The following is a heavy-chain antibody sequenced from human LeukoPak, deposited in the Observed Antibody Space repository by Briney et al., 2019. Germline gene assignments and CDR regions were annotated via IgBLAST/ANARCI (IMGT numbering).Heavy chain of an antibody. J-gene: IGHJ4*02. CDR2: ISGSGGST. D-gene: IGHD5-12*01. Sequence: GGSLRLSCAASGFTFSNYGMNWVRQAPGKGLEWVSAISGSGGSTYYADSVKGRFTISRDNSKNTLYLQMNSLRAEDTAVYYCAKDSGYAANGGYFDYWGQGTLVTVSS. CDR1: GFTFSNYG. CDR3: AKDSGYAANGGYFDY. V-gene: IGHV3-23*01.